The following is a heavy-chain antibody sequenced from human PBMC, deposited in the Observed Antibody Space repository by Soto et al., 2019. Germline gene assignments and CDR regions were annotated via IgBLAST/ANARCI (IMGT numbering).Heavy chain of an antibody. V-gene: IGHV3-11*06. CDR3: ARTYYYDSSGPGGDWFDP. D-gene: IGHD3-22*01. CDR2: ISSSSSYT. Sequence: GGSLRLSCAASGFTFSDYYMSWIRQAPGKGLEWVSYISSSSSYTNYADSVKGRFTISRDNAKNSLYLQMNSLRAEDMAVYYCARTYYYDSSGPGGDWFDPWGQGTLVTVSS. J-gene: IGHJ5*02. CDR1: GFTFSDYY.